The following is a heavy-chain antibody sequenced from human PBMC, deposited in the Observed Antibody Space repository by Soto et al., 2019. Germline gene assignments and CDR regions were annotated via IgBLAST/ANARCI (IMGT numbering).Heavy chain of an antibody. V-gene: IGHV3-7*01. CDR2: INQDGNED. J-gene: IGHJ4*02. CDR1: GFTFSSYW. D-gene: IGHD1-1*01. CDR3: ATTREGHHDFLDY. Sequence: PGGSLRLSCAASGFTFSSYWMNWVRQAPGKGLEWVANINQDGNEDNLLDSVKGRFTISRDNAKNSLFLQMNSLRVDDTAVYYSATTREGHHDFLDYWGQGALVTVSS.